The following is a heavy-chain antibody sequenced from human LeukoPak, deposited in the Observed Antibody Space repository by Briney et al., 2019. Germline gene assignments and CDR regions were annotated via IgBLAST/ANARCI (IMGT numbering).Heavy chain of an antibody. Sequence: GGSLRLSCAASGFTFSSYGMHWVRQAPGKGREGGAFIGFDGSNKYYADSVKGRFTISRDNSKNTLYLQMNSLRAEDTAVYYCAKDLNTYYYDSSGSPTGWGQGTLVTVSS. J-gene: IGHJ4*02. CDR3: AKDLNTYYYDSSGSPTG. D-gene: IGHD3-22*01. CDR2: IGFDGSNK. V-gene: IGHV3-30*02. CDR1: GFTFSSYG.